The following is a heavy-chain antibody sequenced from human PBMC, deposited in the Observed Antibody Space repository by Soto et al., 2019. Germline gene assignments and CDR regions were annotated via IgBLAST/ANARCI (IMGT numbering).Heavy chain of an antibody. CDR1: GYTFTGYY. CDR3: ATSYYYDSSGYRVDWLDP. J-gene: IGHJ5*02. D-gene: IGHD3-22*01. CDR2: INPNSGGT. Sequence: ASVKVSCKASGYTFTGYYMHWVRQAPGQGLEWMGWINPNSGGTNYAQKFQGWVTMTRDTSISTAYMELSRLRSDDTAVYYCATSYYYDSSGYRVDWLDPWGQGTLVPVSS. V-gene: IGHV1-2*04.